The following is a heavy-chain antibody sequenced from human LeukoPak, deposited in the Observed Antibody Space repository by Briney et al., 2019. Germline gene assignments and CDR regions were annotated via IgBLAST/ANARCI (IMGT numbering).Heavy chain of an antibody. J-gene: IGHJ5*02. CDR2: INAGNGNT. CDR3: AGGRVVVPAAMANWFDP. CDR1: GYTFTSYA. V-gene: IGHV1-3*01. Sequence: GASVKVSCKASGYTFTSYAMHWVRQAPGQRLEWMGWINAGNGNTKYSQKFQGRVTITRDTSASTAYMELSSLRSEDTAVYYCAGGRVVVPAAMANWFDPWGQGTLVTVSS. D-gene: IGHD2-2*01.